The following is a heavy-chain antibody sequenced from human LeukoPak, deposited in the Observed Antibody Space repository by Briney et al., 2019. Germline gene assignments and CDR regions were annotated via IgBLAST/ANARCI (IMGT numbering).Heavy chain of an antibody. CDR1: GGSTSSGDYY. CDR2: IYDSGST. V-gene: IGHV4-30-4*01. CDR3: ARVRSGSRYGMDV. D-gene: IGHD3-10*01. J-gene: IGHJ6*02. Sequence: SETLSLTCTVSGGSTSSGDYYWSWIRQPPGKGREWIGYIYDSGSTYYNPSLDSRATLSVDTSRNHFYLKLNSVTAADTAVFYCARVRSGSRYGMDVWGQGTTVTVSS.